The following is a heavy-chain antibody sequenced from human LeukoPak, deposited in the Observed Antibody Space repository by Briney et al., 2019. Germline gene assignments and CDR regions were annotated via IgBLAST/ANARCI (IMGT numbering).Heavy chain of an antibody. Sequence: RGSLRLSCAASGFTFSAYSMNWVRQAPGKGLEWVSYISSDSLTIYYANSVKGRFTISRDNAKNSLYLRMNSLRAEDTAVYYCARTPSVSAGHWFDPWGQGTLVTVSS. CDR1: GFTFSAYS. CDR2: ISSDSLTI. D-gene: IGHD2-15*01. V-gene: IGHV3-48*01. CDR3: ARTPSVSAGHWFDP. J-gene: IGHJ5*02.